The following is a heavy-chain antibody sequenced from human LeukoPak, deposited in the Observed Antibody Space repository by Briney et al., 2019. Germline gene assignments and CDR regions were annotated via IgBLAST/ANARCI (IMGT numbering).Heavy chain of an antibody. CDR1: GGSFSGYY. CDR3: ARRGKNGDYYYYYMDV. CDR2: INHSGST. D-gene: IGHD4-17*01. J-gene: IGHJ6*03. V-gene: IGHV4-34*01. Sequence: PSETLSLTCAVYGGSFSGYYWSWIRQPPGKGLEWIGEINHSGSTNYNPSLKSRVTISVDTSKNQFSLKLSSVTAADTAVYYCARRGKNGDYYYYYMDVWGKGTTVTISS.